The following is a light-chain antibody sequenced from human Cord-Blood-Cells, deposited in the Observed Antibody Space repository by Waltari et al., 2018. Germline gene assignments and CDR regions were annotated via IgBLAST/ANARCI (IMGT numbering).Light chain of an antibody. CDR3: QQYGSSLWT. J-gene: IGKJ1*01. CDR2: GAS. Sequence: EIVLTQSPGTLSLSPGERATLSCRASQSVSSSYLAWYQQKPGQAPRLLTYGASSRATGIPDRFSGRGSGTDFTLTISRLEPEDFAVYYCQQYGSSLWTFGQGTKVEIK. CDR1: QSVSSSY. V-gene: IGKV3-20*01.